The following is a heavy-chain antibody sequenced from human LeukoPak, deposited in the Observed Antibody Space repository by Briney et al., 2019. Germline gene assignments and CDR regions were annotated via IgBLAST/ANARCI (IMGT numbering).Heavy chain of an antibody. CDR3: ARWGRDFDY. J-gene: IGHJ4*02. CDR1: GFTLSSYA. Sequence: GGSLRLSCAASGFTLSSYAMSWVRQAPGKGLEWVSAISGSGDSTYHADSVKGRFTISRDNSKNTLYLQMNSLRAEDTAVYYCARWGRDFDYWGQGTLVTVSS. V-gene: IGHV3-23*01. CDR2: ISGSGDST. D-gene: IGHD2-8*02.